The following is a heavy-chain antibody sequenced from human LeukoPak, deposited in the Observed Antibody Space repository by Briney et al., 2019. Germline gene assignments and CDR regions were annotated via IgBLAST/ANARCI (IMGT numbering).Heavy chain of an antibody. D-gene: IGHD1-26*01. CDR3: ARAPPGELRGFDY. CDR2: IYSGGST. V-gene: IGHV3-66*01. Sequence: PGGSLRLSCAASGFTVSSNYMSWVRQAPGKGLEWVSVIYSGGSTYYADSVKGRFTISRDNSKNTLYLQMNSLRAEDTAVYYCARAPPGELRGFDYWGQGTLVTVSS. J-gene: IGHJ4*02. CDR1: GFTVSSNY.